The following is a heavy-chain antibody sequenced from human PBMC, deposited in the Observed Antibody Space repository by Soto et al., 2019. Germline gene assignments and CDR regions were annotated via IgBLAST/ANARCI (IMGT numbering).Heavy chain of an antibody. J-gene: IGHJ6*02. Sequence: QVQLVESGGGGVQPGRSLRLSCAASGFTFSSYAMHWVRQAPGKGLEWVAVISYDGSNKYYADSVKGRFTISRDNSKNTLYLQMNSLRAEDTAVYYCARDRLRYNWNDFPYYYYGMDVWGQGTTVPVSS. D-gene: IGHD1-1*01. V-gene: IGHV3-30-3*01. CDR3: ARDRLRYNWNDFPYYYYGMDV. CDR1: GFTFSSYA. CDR2: ISYDGSNK.